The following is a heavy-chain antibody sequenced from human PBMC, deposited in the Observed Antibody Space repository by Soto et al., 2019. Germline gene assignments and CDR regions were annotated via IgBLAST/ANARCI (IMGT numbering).Heavy chain of an antibody. V-gene: IGHV1-18*04. CDR2: ISTYNGKT. CDR3: ARSTTVGTDPSDH. D-gene: IGHD1-1*01. Sequence: QVQLVQSGAEVKKPGASVKLTCKTSGYMFPSYGISWVRQAPGQGLEWMGWISTYNGKTKYAQWLQGRVTMTTDTTTTTVYMEVRSLRSDGTAIYYSARSTTVGTDPSDHWGQGTLVTVS. J-gene: IGHJ4*02. CDR1: GYMFPSYG.